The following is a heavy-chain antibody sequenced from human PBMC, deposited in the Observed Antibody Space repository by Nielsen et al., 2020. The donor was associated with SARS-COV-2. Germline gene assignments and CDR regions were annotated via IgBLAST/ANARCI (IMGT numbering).Heavy chain of an antibody. Sequence: GGSLRLSCAASGFTFSSYAMSWVRQAPGKGLEWVSAISGSGGSTYYADSVKGRFTISRDNSKNTLYLQMNSLRAEDTAVYYCARLMGGTDRIYYYYGMDVWGQGTTVTVSS. J-gene: IGHJ6*02. D-gene: IGHD1-14*01. CDR2: ISGSGGST. CDR1: GFTFSSYA. V-gene: IGHV3-23*01. CDR3: ARLMGGTDRIYYYYGMDV.